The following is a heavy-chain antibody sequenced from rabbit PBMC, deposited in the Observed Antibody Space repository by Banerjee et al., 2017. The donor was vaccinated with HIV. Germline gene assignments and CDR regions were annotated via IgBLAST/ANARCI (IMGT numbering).Heavy chain of an antibody. CDR3: ARDLHYGSGWGDYFNL. D-gene: IGHD4-1*01. V-gene: IGHV1S47*01. Sequence: QEQLEESGGGLVQPGGSLKLSCKASGFDFSSYGVSWVRQAPGKGLEWIGYIDPVFGSTYYASWVNGRFTISSHNAQNTLYLQLNSLTAADTATYFCARDLHYGSGWGDYFNLWGPGTLITVS. CDR1: GFDFSSYG. J-gene: IGHJ4*01. CDR2: IDPVFGST.